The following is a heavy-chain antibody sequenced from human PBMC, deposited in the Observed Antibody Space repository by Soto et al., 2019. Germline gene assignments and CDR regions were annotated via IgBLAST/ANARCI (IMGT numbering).Heavy chain of an antibody. J-gene: IGHJ5*02. CDR3: AADLRRYYYGSGSYSS. Sequence: SVKVSCKASGFTFTSSAVQWVRQARGQRLEWIGWIVVGSGNTNYAQKFQERVTITRDMSTSTAYMELSSLRSEDTAVYYCAADLRRYYYGSGSYSSWGQGTLVTVSS. D-gene: IGHD3-10*01. CDR2: IVVGSGNT. CDR1: GFTFTSSA. V-gene: IGHV1-58*01.